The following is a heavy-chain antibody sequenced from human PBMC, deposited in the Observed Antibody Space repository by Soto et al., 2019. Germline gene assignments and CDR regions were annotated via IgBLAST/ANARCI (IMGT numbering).Heavy chain of an antibody. J-gene: IGHJ4*02. V-gene: IGHV3-7*04. D-gene: IGHD3-22*01. CDR1: GFTFSSYW. CDR3: ARVYYYDSSGYYQYYFDY. Sequence: GGSLRLSCAASGFTFSSYWMSWVRQAPGKGLEWVANIKQDGSEKYYVDSVKGRFTISRDNAKNSLYLQMNSLRAEDTAVYYCARVYYYDSSGYYQYYFDYWGQGTLVTVSS. CDR2: IKQDGSEK.